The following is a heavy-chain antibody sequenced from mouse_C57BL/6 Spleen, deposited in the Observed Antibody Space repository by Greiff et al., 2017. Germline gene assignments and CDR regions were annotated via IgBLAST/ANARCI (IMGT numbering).Heavy chain of an antibody. CDR3: ASGGYYSSSYDAMDY. Sequence: QVQLQQSGPELVKPGASVKISCKASGYAFSSSWMNWVKQRPGKGLEWIGRIYPGDGDTNYNGKFKGKATLTADKSSSTAYMQLSSLTSEDSAVYFCASGGYYSSSYDAMDYWGQGTSHTVSS. J-gene: IGHJ4*01. D-gene: IGHD1-1*01. CDR1: GYAFSSSW. V-gene: IGHV1-82*01. CDR2: IYPGDGDT.